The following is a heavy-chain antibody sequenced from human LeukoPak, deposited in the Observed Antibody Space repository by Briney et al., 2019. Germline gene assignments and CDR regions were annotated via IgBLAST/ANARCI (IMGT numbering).Heavy chain of an antibody. J-gene: IGHJ4*02. CDR1: GFTFSSYE. D-gene: IGHD3-10*01. CDR3: AKEGSGGYPYYFDY. CDR2: ISSNGSTI. V-gene: IGHV3-48*03. Sequence: PGGSLRLSCAASGFTFSSYEMNWVRQAPGKGLEWVSYISSNGSTIYYADSVTGRFTISRDNAKNSLYLQMNSLRAEDTAVYYCAKEGSGGYPYYFDYWGQGTLVTVSS.